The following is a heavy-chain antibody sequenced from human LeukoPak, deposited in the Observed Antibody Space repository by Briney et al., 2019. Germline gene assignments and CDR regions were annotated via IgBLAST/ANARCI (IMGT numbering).Heavy chain of an antibody. D-gene: IGHD5-18*01. J-gene: IGHJ2*01. V-gene: IGHV3-11*01. Sequence: GGSLRLSCAASGFRFSYYYMSWIRQVPGKGLEWISYISSPGSTTYYVDSVKGRFTISRDNAKNSLFLQMNSLRADDTAVYYCASGIQPRLSWFFDLWGPGSLVSVSS. CDR3: ASGIQPRLSWFFDL. CDR2: ISSPGSTT. CDR1: GFRFSYYY.